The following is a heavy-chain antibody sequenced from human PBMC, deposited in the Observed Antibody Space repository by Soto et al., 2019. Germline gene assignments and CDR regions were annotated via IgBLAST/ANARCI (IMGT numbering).Heavy chain of an antibody. J-gene: IGHJ4*02. Sequence: SETLSLTCTVSGGSVSSGSYYWSWIRQPPGKGLEWIGYIYYSGSTNYNPSLKSRVTISVDTSKNQFSLKLSSVTAADTAVYYCARDHSNYYGSGSYAIDYWGQGTLVTV. D-gene: IGHD3-10*01. V-gene: IGHV4-61*01. CDR1: GGSVSSGSYY. CDR3: ARDHSNYYGSGSYAIDY. CDR2: IYYSGST.